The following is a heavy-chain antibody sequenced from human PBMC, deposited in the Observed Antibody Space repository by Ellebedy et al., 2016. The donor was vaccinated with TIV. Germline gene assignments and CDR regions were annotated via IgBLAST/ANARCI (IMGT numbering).Heavy chain of an antibody. J-gene: IGHJ4*02. CDR2: IYYNENT. CDR3: ASTPVSAGSGYHPHDY. Sequence: MPSETLSLTCTVSGGSIGSYYWSWIRQPPGKGLEWIGYIYYNENTNYNPALKSRVTISVDTSKNQFSLNLNSVTAADTAVYFCASTPVSAGSGYHPHDYWGQGILVTVSS. CDR1: GGSIGSYY. V-gene: IGHV4-59*08. D-gene: IGHD5-12*01.